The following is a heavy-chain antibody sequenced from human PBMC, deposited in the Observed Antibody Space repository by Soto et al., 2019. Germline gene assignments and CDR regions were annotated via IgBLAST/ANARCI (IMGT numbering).Heavy chain of an antibody. CDR1: GFTLTSYP. Sequence: AVGSLRLSCAASGFTLTSYPMTWVRQAPGKGLQWVASVSVDPGNTYYADAVKGRFTISRDNSRKTVYLQMNNVTAEDTAVYYCAKDGIRGIHIDNWGQGTLVTVSS. CDR2: VSVDPGNT. CDR3: AKDGIRGIHIDN. V-gene: IGHV3-23*01. J-gene: IGHJ4*02.